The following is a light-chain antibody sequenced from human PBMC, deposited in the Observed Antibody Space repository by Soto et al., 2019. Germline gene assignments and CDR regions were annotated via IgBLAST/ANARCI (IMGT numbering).Light chain of an antibody. CDR2: GVS. CDR1: QSVSSIY. CDR3: QHYGNSRWT. J-gene: IGKJ1*01. Sequence: EIVLTQSPGTLSLSPGERATLSCRASQSVSSIYLAWYQQKPGQAPRLLIYGVSSRAPGIPERFSGSGSGTEFTLTISRLEPEDFAVYYWQHYGNSRWTFGQGAKVEIK. V-gene: IGKV3-20*01.